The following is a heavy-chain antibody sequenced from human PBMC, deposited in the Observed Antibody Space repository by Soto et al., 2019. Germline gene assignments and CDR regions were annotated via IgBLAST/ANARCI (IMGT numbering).Heavy chain of an antibody. Sequence: EVQLVESGGGLVQPGRSLRLSCAASGFTFDNYAMHWVRQAPGKGLEWVSSISWNSGNTDYAGSVKGRFIISRDSAKNSLYLQMNSLRAEDTALYYCARSPQYCSSTTCRAYFDYWGQGTLVTVSS. V-gene: IGHV3-9*01. CDR2: ISWNSGNT. D-gene: IGHD2-2*01. CDR1: GFTFDNYA. J-gene: IGHJ4*02. CDR3: ARSPQYCSSTTCRAYFDY.